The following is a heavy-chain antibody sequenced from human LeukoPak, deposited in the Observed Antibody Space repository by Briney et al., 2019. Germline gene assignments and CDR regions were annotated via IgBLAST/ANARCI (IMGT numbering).Heavy chain of an antibody. J-gene: IGHJ4*02. CDR1: GYSISSGYY. CDR3: ARGGAKGSFDY. CDR2: IKGDGRDK. V-gene: IGHV3-7*01. Sequence: PSETLSLTCTVSGYSISSGYYWGWIRQPPGKGLEWVAHIKGDGRDKYYVASVKGRFTISRDNVKNSLYLQMNSLRVEDTSVYYCARGGAKGSFDYWGQGTLVTVSS.